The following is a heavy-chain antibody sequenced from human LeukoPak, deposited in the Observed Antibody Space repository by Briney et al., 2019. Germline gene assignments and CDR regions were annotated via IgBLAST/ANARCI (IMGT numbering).Heavy chain of an antibody. J-gene: IGHJ6*02. D-gene: IGHD3-10*02. Sequence: SETLSLTCAVYGGSFSGYYWSWIRQPPGKGLEWIGEINHSGSTNYNPSLKSRVTISVDTSKNQFSLKLSSVTAADTAVYYCASPLPREMVGYYGMDVWGQGTTVTVSS. V-gene: IGHV4-34*01. CDR1: GGSFSGYY. CDR3: ASPLPREMVGYYGMDV. CDR2: INHSGST.